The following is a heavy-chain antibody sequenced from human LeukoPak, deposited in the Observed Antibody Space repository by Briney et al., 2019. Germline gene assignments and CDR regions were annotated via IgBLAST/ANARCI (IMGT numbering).Heavy chain of an antibody. V-gene: IGHV5-51*01. CDR1: GYRFTSYW. CDR2: IYPCDSDT. D-gene: IGHD2-21*01. J-gene: IGHJ4*02. Sequence: GESLKISFKGSGYRFTSYWIGWVRPMPGKGVEWMGIIYPCDSDTRYSPSFQGQVTISADKSISTAYLQWSSLKASDTAMYYCARQAPLAYCGGDCYSDYWGQGALVTVSS. CDR3: ARQAPLAYCGGDCYSDY.